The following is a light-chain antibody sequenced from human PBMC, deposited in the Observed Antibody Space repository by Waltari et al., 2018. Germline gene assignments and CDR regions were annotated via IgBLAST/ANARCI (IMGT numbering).Light chain of an antibody. Sequence: QSARTQPASVSGSPGQSITISCPGTSRDVVYHYFVSWYLLHPGKAPQVMIYEVSKRPSGVPDRFSGSKSDNTASLTVSGVQAEDEADYYCSSYAGNNNLVFGGGTKLTVL. J-gene: IGLJ3*02. CDR1: SRDVVYHYF. V-gene: IGLV2-8*01. CDR3: SSYAGNNNLV. CDR2: EVS.